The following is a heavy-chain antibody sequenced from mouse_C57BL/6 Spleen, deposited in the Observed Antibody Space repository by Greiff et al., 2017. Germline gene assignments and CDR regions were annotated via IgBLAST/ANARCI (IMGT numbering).Heavy chain of an antibody. CDR3: AAGIYYDKDGFAY. CDR2: IDPSNGGT. V-gene: IGHV1-53*01. J-gene: IGHJ3*01. Sequence: QVQLQQPGTELVKPGASVKLSCKASGYTFTSYWMHWVKQRPGQGLEWIGNIDPSNGGTNYNEKFKGKATLTVDKSSSTAYMQLSSLTSGDCAVYYCAAGIYYDKDGFAYWGQGTLVTVSA. CDR1: GYTFTSYW. D-gene: IGHD2-4*01.